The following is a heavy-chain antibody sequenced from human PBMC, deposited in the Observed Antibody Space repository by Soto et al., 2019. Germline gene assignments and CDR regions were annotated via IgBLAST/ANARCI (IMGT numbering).Heavy chain of an antibody. CDR1: GGSISSGDYY. J-gene: IGHJ6*02. D-gene: IGHD3-10*01. CDR2: IYYSGST. CDR3: ARAEMRWFGELYYGMDV. V-gene: IGHV4-30-4*01. Sequence: SETLSLTCTVSGGSISSGDYYWSWIRQPSGKGLEWIGYIYYSGSTYYNPSLKSRVTISVDTSKNQFSLKLSSVTAADTAVYYCARAEMRWFGELYYGMDVWGQGTTVTVSS.